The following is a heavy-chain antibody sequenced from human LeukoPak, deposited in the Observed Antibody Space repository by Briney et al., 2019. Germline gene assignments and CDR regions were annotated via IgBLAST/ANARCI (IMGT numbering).Heavy chain of an antibody. CDR1: GGSISSSSYY. J-gene: IGHJ4*03. Sequence: SETLSLTCTVSGGSISSSSYYWGWNRQPPGKGLEWIGSIYYSGSTYYNPSLKSRVTISVDTSKNQFSLKLSSVTAADTAVYYCARVSHPLRARLFDYWGQGTTVTVSS. CDR2: IYYSGST. V-gene: IGHV4-39*07. D-gene: IGHD3-22*01. CDR3: ARVSHPLRARLFDY.